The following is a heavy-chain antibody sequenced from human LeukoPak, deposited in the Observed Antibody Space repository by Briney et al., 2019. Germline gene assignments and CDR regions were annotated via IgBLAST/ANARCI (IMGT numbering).Heavy chain of an antibody. Sequence: GASVKVSCMASGYTFTSYYMHWVRQAPGQGLEWMGIINPSGGSTSYAQKFQGRVTITADESTSTAYMELSSLRSEDTAVYYCARGWQLGGDLGDAFDIWGQGTMVTVSS. D-gene: IGHD2-21*01. CDR3: ARGWQLGGDLGDAFDI. J-gene: IGHJ3*02. V-gene: IGHV1-46*01. CDR2: INPSGGST. CDR1: GYTFTSYY.